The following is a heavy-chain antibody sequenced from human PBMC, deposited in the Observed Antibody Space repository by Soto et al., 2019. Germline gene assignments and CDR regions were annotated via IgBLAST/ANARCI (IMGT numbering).Heavy chain of an antibody. D-gene: IGHD1-7*01. CDR1: GVSITSGDYN. CDR3: ATLGIAGTTSHYYYGMDV. V-gene: IGHV4-30-4*01. J-gene: IGHJ6*02. CDR2: VYSSGRT. Sequence: QVQLQESGPGLVKPSQTLSLTCTVSGVSITSGDYNWSWLRQAPGKGLEWIVFVYSSGRTYSNPSLKSRLTMSADTSKNQFSLKVNSVTAADTAVYYCATLGIAGTTSHYYYGMDVWGQGTPVAVSS.